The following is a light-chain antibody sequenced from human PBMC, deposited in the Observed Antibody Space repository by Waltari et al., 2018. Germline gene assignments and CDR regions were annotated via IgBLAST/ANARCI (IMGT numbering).Light chain of an antibody. CDR2: DVS. CDR3: SSYASSSSPHVV. V-gene: IGLV2-14*03. Sequence: QSALTQPASVSGSPGQSITIPCTGTSSDVGGYNYVSWYQQHPGKAPNLIIYDVSNRPSGVSNRFSGSKSGNTASLTISGLQAEDEADYYCSSYASSSSPHVVFGGGTKLTVL. J-gene: IGLJ2*01. CDR1: SSDVGGYNY.